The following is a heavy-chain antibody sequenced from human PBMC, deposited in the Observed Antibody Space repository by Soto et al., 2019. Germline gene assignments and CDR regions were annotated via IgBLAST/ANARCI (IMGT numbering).Heavy chain of an antibody. Sequence: VGSLRLSGAASGFTFSNAWMSWVRQAPGKGLEWVGRIKSKTDGGTTDYAAPVKGRFTISRDDSKNTLYLQMNSLKTEDTAVYYCTTGDYVWGSYRDYFDYWGQGTLVTVSS. CDR2: IKSKTDGGTT. CDR3: TTGDYVWGSYRDYFDY. D-gene: IGHD3-16*02. J-gene: IGHJ4*02. V-gene: IGHV3-15*01. CDR1: GFTFSNAW.